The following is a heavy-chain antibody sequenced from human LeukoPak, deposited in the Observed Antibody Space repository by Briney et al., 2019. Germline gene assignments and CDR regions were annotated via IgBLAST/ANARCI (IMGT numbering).Heavy chain of an antibody. V-gene: IGHV3-66*01. CDR2: IYSGGRT. CDR1: TFTVSSNY. D-gene: IGHD1-26*01. CDR3: ASWASGSSRWFDP. J-gene: IGHJ5*02. Sequence: PGGSLRLSCAASTFTVSSNYMSWVRQAPGKGLEWVSVIYSGGRTYYADSVKGRFTISRDNSKNTLYLQMNSLRAEDTAVYYCASWASGSSRWFDPWGQGTLVTVSS.